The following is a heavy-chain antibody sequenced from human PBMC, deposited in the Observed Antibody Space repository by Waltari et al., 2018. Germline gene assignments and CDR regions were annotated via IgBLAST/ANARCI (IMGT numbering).Heavy chain of an antibody. D-gene: IGHD3-22*01. J-gene: IGHJ4*02. CDR1: GGTFSSYT. CDR3: AAHYYDSSGYYPFDY. V-gene: IGHV1-69*02. Sequence: QVQLVQSGAEVKKPGSSVKVSCKASGGTFSSYTISWVRQAPGQGLEWMGRIIPILGIANYAQKFQGRVTITADKSTSTAYMELSSLRSEDTAVYYCAAHYYDSSGYYPFDYWGQGTLVTVSS. CDR2: IIPILGIA.